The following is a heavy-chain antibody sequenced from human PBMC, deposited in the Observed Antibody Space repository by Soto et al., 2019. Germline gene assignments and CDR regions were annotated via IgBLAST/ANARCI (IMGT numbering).Heavy chain of an antibody. CDR1: GGSFSGYY. CDR2: INHSGST. V-gene: IGHV4-34*01. D-gene: IGHD1-1*01. J-gene: IGHJ6*02. CDR3: GRFRNDGLFYGMDV. Sequence: ETLSLTCAVYGGSFSGYYWSWIRQPPGKGLEWIGEINHSGSTNYNPSLKSRVTISVDTSKNQFSLKLSSVTAADTGVYYCGRFRNDGLFYGMDVWGQGTTVTVSS.